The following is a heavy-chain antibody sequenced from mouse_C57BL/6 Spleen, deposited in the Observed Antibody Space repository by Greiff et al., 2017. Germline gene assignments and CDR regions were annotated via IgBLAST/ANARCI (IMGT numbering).Heavy chain of an antibody. D-gene: IGHD1-1*01. V-gene: IGHV8-5*01. J-gene: IGHJ1*03. CDR3: AQISYGSSYFWWYFDV. CDR1: GFSLSTSNMG. Sequence: QVTLKVSGPGILQPSQTLSLTCSFSGFSLSTSNMGIGWIRPPSGKGLEWLAHIWWNDDTSYNPSLKSRLTISKDTANNRIFLKIIRVDTAESGTYYCAQISYGSSYFWWYFDVWGTGTTVTVSS. CDR2: IWWNDDT.